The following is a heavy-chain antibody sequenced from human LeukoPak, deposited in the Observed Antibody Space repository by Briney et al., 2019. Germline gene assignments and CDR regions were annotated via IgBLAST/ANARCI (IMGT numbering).Heavy chain of an antibody. CDR3: ARGYRYMDV. D-gene: IGHD1-1*01. CDR1: GFTFSSYT. V-gene: IGHV3-21*01. J-gene: IGHJ6*03. CDR2: ISSSSSI. Sequence: PGGSLRLSCAASGFTFSSYTMNWVRQAPGKGLEWVSSISSSSSIDYADSVKGRFTISRDNAKNSLYLQMNSLRAEDTAVYCCARGYRYMDVWGKGTTVTVSS.